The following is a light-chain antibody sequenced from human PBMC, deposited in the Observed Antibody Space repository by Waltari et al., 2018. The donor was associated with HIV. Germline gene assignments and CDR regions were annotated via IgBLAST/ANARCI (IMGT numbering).Light chain of an antibody. V-gene: IGKV1-39*01. CDR2: AVS. J-gene: IGKJ1*01. Sequence: DIQMTQSPSSLSASVGDRVTITCRPSQNIGTYLNWYQQRPGKAPSLLIFAVSNLQPGVPSRFSGSGSGTDFTLTISNLQPEDFATYFCQQNYFTSWSFGQGTTVDI. CDR1: QNIGTY. CDR3: QQNYFTSWS.